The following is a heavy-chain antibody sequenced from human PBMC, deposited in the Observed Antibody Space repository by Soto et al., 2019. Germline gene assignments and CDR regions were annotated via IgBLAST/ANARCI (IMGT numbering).Heavy chain of an antibody. CDR1: GYSFTSYW. CDR3: ARLRVPSDEQDIVLMVYDYYFDY. D-gene: IGHD2-8*01. J-gene: IGHJ4*02. CDR2: IYPGDSDT. V-gene: IGHV5-51*01. Sequence: EVQLVQSGAEVKKPGESLKISCKGSGYSFTSYWIGWVRQMPGKGLEWMGIIYPGDSDTRYSPSFQGQVTISADKSISTAYLQWSSLKASDTAMYYCARLRVPSDEQDIVLMVYDYYFDYWGQGTLVTVSS.